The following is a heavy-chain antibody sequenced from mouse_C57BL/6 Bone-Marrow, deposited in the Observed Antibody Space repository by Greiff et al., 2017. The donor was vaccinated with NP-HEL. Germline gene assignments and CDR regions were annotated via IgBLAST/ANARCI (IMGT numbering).Heavy chain of an antibody. D-gene: IGHD1-1*01. V-gene: IGHV1-26*01. CDR2: INPNNGGT. Sequence: VQLQQSGPELVKPGASVKISCKASGYTFTDYYMNWVKQSHGKSLEWIGDINPNNGGTSYNQKFKGKATLTVDKSSSTAYMELRSLTSEDSAVYYCARPRYGSSYYAMDYWGQGTSVTVSS. CDR1: GYTFTDYY. J-gene: IGHJ4*01. CDR3: ARPRYGSSYYAMDY.